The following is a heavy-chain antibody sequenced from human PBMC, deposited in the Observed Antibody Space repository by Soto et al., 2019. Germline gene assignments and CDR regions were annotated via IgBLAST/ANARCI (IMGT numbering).Heavy chain of an antibody. CDR2: IKSDGGST. CDR1: GFSFSSTW. J-gene: IGHJ6*02. Sequence: PGGSLRLSCVASGFSFSSTWMHWVRQAPGKGLVWVSRIKSDGGSTTYADSVKGRFTISRDNAKNTLYLQMNSLTAEDTAVYYCVRDRYYNMDVWGQGTTVTVSS. V-gene: IGHV3-74*01. CDR3: VRDRYYNMDV.